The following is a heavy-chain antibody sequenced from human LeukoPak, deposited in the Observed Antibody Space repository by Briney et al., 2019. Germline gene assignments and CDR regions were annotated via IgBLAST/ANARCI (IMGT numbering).Heavy chain of an antibody. J-gene: IGHJ4*02. CDR3: TTDRGGYKPFDY. CDR1: GFAFSNAW. CDR2: IKSKTDGGTT. D-gene: IGHD3-16*01. Sequence: GGSLRLSCAASGFAFSNAWMSWVRQAPGKGLEWVGRIKSKTDGGTTDYAAPVKGRFTISRDDSKNTLYLQMNSLKTEDTAVYYCTTDRGGYKPFDYWGQGTLVTVSS. V-gene: IGHV3-15*01.